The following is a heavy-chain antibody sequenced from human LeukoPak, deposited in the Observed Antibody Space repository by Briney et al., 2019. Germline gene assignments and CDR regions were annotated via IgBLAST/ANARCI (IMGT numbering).Heavy chain of an antibody. Sequence: GGSLRLSCAASGFTFSSYNLNWVGQAPGKGLGWVSAISSNSTYIYYADSVKGRFTISRDNAKNSLYLQMNSLRAQDTAVYYCAGSVGRGGFFDYWGQGTLVSVST. CDR3: AGSVGRGGFFDY. CDR1: GFTFSSYN. J-gene: IGHJ4*02. V-gene: IGHV3-21*01. CDR2: ISSNSTYI. D-gene: IGHD3-10*01.